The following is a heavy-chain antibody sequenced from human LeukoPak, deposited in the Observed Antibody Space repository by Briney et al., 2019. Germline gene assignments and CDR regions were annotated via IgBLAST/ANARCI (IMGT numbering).Heavy chain of an antibody. CDR3: ARISSPGAPADY. V-gene: IGHV4-61*02. D-gene: IGHD3-3*02. CDR1: GGSISSGSYY. Sequence: PSETLSLTCTVSGGSISSGSYYWSWIRQPAGKGLEWIGRIYTSGSTNYNPSLKSRVTISVDTSKTQFSLKLSSVTAADTAVYYCARISSPGAPADYWGQGTLVAVSS. CDR2: IYTSGST. J-gene: IGHJ4*02.